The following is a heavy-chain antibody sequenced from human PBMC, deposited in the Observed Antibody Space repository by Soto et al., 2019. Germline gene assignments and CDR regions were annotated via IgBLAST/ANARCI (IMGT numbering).Heavy chain of an antibody. CDR2: IRVHNGNT. V-gene: IGHV1-18*04. CDR1: GYTFSYYG. D-gene: IGHD1-26*01. J-gene: IGHJ4*02. Sequence: QVQLVQSGTEVKKPGASVKVSCKTSGYTFSYYGISWVRQAPGQGLEWMGWIRVHNGNTNYAQKFQGRVTMTTDTSTSTAYMELRSLRSDDTAVYYCARDLMMGATLDHWGQGTLVTVS. CDR3: ARDLMMGATLDH.